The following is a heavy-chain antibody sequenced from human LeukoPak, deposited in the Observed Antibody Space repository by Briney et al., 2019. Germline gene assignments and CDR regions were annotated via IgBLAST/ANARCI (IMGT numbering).Heavy chain of an antibody. D-gene: IGHD2-2*01. CDR2: IYYSGSA. CDR1: GVSVISGSYY. J-gene: IGHJ6*02. Sequence: SETLSLTCTVSGVSVISGSYYWSWIRQPPGKGLEWIGYIYYSGSANYNPSLKSRVTISVDTSKNQFSLKLSSVTAADTAVYYCARGRSQLLRPHKHRYGMDFWRQGSTASVSS. V-gene: IGHV4-61*01. CDR3: ARGRSQLLRPHKHRYGMDF.